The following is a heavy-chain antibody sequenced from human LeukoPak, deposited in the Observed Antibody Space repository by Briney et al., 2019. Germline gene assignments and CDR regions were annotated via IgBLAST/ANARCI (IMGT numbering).Heavy chain of an antibody. V-gene: IGHV1-2*02. Sequence: ASVKVSCKASGYTFTGYFMHWVRHAPGQGLGWLGWISPNSGETSYAQKIQGRVTITRDTSVSTANMELSSLTSDDTALYYCARGRSSGTSYAAFNIWGQGTMVTVSS. J-gene: IGHJ3*02. D-gene: IGHD3-22*01. CDR2: ISPNSGET. CDR1: GYTFTGYF. CDR3: ARGRSSGTSYAAFNI.